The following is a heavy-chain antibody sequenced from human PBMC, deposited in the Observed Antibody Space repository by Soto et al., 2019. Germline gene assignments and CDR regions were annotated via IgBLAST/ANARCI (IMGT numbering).Heavy chain of an antibody. CDR3: AKGRQRGIDYFDY. D-gene: IGHD3-16*01. Sequence: EVQLLESGGGLVQPGGSLRLSCAASGFTFSSYAMSWVRQAPGKGLEWVSAISGSAGSTYYADSVKGRFTISRDNSKNTLSLQMNSLRAEDTAVYYCAKGRQRGIDYFDYWGQGTLVTVSS. CDR2: ISGSAGST. CDR1: GFTFSSYA. J-gene: IGHJ4*02. V-gene: IGHV3-23*01.